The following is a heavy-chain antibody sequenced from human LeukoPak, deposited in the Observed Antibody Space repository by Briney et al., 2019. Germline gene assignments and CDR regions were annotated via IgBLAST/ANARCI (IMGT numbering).Heavy chain of an antibody. D-gene: IGHD6-13*01. V-gene: IGHV1-2*02. CDR3: ARDIAAAGTGPVDY. CDR1: GYTFTGYY. Sequence: ASVKVSCKASGYTFTGYYMHWVRQAPGQGLEWMGWINPNSGGTNYAQKFQGRVTMTRDTSISTAYMELSRLRSDDTAVYYCARDIAAAGTGPVDYWGQGTLVTVSS. J-gene: IGHJ4*02. CDR2: INPNSGGT.